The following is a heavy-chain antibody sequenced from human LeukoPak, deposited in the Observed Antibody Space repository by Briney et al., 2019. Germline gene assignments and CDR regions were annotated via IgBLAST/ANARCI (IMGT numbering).Heavy chain of an antibody. CDR1: GFTFTTYG. CDR2: IGGSGVRT. J-gene: IGHJ4*02. D-gene: IGHD7-27*01. V-gene: IGHV3-23*01. CDR3: ARDRSAGD. Sequence: GGSLRLSCSASGFTFTTYGMNWVRQAPGKGLEWVSGIGGSGVRTYYADSVKGRFTISRDNAKNSLYLQMNSLRAEDTAVYYCARDRSAGDWGQGTLVTVSS.